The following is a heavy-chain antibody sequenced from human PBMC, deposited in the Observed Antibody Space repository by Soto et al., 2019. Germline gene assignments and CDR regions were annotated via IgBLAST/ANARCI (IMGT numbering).Heavy chain of an antibody. CDR1: GFTLSSYA. V-gene: IGHV3-23*01. J-gene: IGHJ6*02. Sequence: PGGSLRLSCAASGFTLSSYAMSWVRQAPGKGLEWVSAISGSGGSTYYADSVKGRFTISRDNSKNTLYLQMNSLRAEDTAVYYCAKDLGGITIFGVVRNWGQGTTVTVSS. D-gene: IGHD3-3*01. CDR3: AKDLGGITIFGVVRN. CDR2: ISGSGGST.